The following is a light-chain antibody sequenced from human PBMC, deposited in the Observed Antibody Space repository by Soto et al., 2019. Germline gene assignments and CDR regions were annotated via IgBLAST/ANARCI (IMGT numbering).Light chain of an antibody. J-gene: IGKJ5*01. CDR2: STS. Sequence: DIQLTQSPSSVSASVGDSVTITCRASQSVDNWLAWYQQKPGKAPKLLIYSTSSLQSGVPSRFSGSGSGTDFTLTISGLHPEDFAIYYCQQATTFPLTFGQGTRLDIK. V-gene: IGKV1-12*01. CDR3: QQATTFPLT. CDR1: QSVDNW.